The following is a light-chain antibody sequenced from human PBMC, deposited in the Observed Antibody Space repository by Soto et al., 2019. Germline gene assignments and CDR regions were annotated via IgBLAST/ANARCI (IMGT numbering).Light chain of an antibody. Sequence: DIQLTQSPSFLSASVGDRVTITCRVSQGIAGSLAWYQQKPGKPPKLLIYAESTLQSGVPSRFSGSGSGTDFTLTISRLEPEDFAVYYCQQYGTSLFSFGPGTKVDNK. CDR3: QQYGTSLFS. V-gene: IGKV1-9*01. CDR2: AES. CDR1: QGIAGS. J-gene: IGKJ3*01.